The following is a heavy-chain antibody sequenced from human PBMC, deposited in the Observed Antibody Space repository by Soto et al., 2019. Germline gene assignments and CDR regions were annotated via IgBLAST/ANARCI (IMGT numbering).Heavy chain of an antibody. CDR3: ARGKFGFSYYYYYYLDV. D-gene: IGHD2-21*01. V-gene: IGHV4-34*01. Sequence: QVQLHQWGAGLLKPSETLSLTCAVYDGSFSDYYWTWIRQSPGKGLEWIGEINHSGSTSYKSSLKSRVTISIDTSKHQSSLKLTSVTASDTAVYYCARGKFGFSYYYYYYLDVWGKGTTVTVSS. J-gene: IGHJ6*03. CDR2: INHSGST. CDR1: DGSFSDYY.